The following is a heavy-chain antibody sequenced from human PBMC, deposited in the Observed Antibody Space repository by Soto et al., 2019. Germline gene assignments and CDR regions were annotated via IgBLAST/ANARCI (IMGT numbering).Heavy chain of an antibody. V-gene: IGHV1-69*13. J-gene: IGHJ4*02. CDR3: ARMIRGSYYIDY. Sequence: ASVKVSCKASGGTFSSYAISWVRQAPGQGLEWMGGIIPIFGTANYAQKFQGRVTITADESTSTAYMELSSLRSEDTAVYYCARMIRGSYYIDYWGQGTLVTVSS. CDR1: GGTFSSYA. D-gene: IGHD1-26*01. CDR2: IIPIFGTA.